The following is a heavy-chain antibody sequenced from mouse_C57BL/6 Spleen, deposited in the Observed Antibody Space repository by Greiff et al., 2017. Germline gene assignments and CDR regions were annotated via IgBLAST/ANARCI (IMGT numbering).Heavy chain of an antibody. V-gene: IGHV3-6*01. Sequence: EVKLQESGPGLVKPSQSLSLTCSVTGYSITSGYYWNWIRQFPGNKLEWMGYISYDGSNNYNPSLKNRISITRDTSKNQFFLKLNSVTTEDTATYYCARDNPITTAFDYWGQGTTLTVSS. D-gene: IGHD1-2*01. CDR1: GYSITSGYY. J-gene: IGHJ2*01. CDR2: ISYDGSN. CDR3: ARDNPITTAFDY.